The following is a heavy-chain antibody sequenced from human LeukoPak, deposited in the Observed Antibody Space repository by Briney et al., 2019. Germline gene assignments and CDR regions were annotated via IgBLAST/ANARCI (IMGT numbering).Heavy chain of an antibody. D-gene: IGHD2-2*01. J-gene: IGHJ4*02. V-gene: IGHV1-69*06. CDR3: ARDLLDPTIVVVPAAMSS. Sequence: ASVKVSCKASGGTFSSYAISWVRQAPGQGLEWMGGIIPIFGTANYAQKFQGRVTITADKSTSTAYMELSSLRSEDTAVYYCARDLLDPTIVVVPAAMSSWGQGTLVTVSS. CDR1: GGTFSSYA. CDR2: IIPIFGTA.